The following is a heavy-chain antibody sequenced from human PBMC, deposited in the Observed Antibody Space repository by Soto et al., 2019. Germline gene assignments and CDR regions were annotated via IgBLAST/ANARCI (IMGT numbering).Heavy chain of an antibody. D-gene: IGHD3-3*01. Sequence: ASVKVSCKASGGTFSSHAISWVRQAPGQGLEWMGGIIPIFGTANYAQKFQGRVTITADESTSTAYMELSSLRSEDTAVYYCARGGTIRFLEPPLVYYLIDVWRQGTTVTVCS. J-gene: IGHJ6*02. CDR1: GGTFSSHA. CDR3: ARGGTIRFLEPPLVYYLIDV. V-gene: IGHV1-69*13. CDR2: IIPIFGTA.